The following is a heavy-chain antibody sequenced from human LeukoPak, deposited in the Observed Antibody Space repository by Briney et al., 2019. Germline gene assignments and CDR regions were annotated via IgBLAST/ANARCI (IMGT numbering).Heavy chain of an antibody. J-gene: IGHJ3*02. CDR1: GFSFSSHG. Sequence: PGGSLRLSCAASGFSFSSHGMSWVRQAPGKGLEWVSAISGSGGSTYYADSVKGRFTISRDNSKNTLYLQMNSLRAEDTAVYYCAKVTMIVVALDAFDIWGQGTMVTVSS. CDR2: ISGSGGST. D-gene: IGHD3-22*01. V-gene: IGHV3-23*01. CDR3: AKVTMIVVALDAFDI.